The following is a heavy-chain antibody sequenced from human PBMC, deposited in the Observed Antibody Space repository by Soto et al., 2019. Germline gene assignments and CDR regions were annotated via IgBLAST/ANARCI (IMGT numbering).Heavy chain of an antibody. J-gene: IGHJ4*02. CDR1: GFTFSDYY. CDR2: ISSSGTTI. CDR3: ARDNRFGCSGGSCYGY. V-gene: IGHV3-11*01. D-gene: IGHD2-15*01. Sequence: GGSLRLSCAASGFTFSDYYMNWIRQAPGKGLEWVSYISSSGTTIYYADSVKGRFTISRDNAKNSLFLQMNSLRAEDTALYYCARDNRFGCSGGSCYGYWGQGTLVTVSS.